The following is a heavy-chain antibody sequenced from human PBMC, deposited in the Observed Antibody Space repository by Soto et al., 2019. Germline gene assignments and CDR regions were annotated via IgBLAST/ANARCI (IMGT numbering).Heavy chain of an antibody. J-gene: IGHJ6*02. D-gene: IGHD3-10*01. CDR3: AIERYQVLTDRMDV. Sequence: ASVNVSCKASGFSLTGYYFHWIRTAPGQELEWLGWINPNTGGTTYAQKFQGRVTFTWDTAINTAYMELSSLRPDDTAMYYCAIERYQVLTDRMDVVGQATSVIFSS. CDR1: GFSLTGYY. CDR2: INPNTGGT. V-gene: IGHV1-2*02.